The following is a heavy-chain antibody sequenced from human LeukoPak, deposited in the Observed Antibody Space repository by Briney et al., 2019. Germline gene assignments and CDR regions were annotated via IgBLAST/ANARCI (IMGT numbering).Heavy chain of an antibody. J-gene: IGHJ4*02. CDR1: GFTFSHFV. V-gene: IGHV3-23*01. CDR2: ISASGGST. Sequence: PGGSLRLSCEASGFTFSHFVMSWVRQAPGKGLEWVSGISASGGSTYYADSVKGRFTISRDNSKNTLYLQMNSLRAEDTAAYFCAKCARYSGYDSDFDYWGQGTLVTVSS. CDR3: AKCARYSGYDSDFDY. D-gene: IGHD5-12*01.